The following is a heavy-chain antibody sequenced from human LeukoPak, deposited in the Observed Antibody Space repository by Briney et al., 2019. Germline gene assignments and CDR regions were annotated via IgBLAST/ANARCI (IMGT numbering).Heavy chain of an antibody. D-gene: IGHD6-13*01. CDR1: RFTFSSYS. CDR2: SSTSSSTI. Sequence: GGSLRLSCAASRFTFSSYSMNWVRQAPGKGLGWVSYSSTSSSTIYYADSVKGRFTISRDNAKNSLYLQMNSLRAEDTAVYYCARDYRVIAAAGTPFDYWGQGTLVTVSS. V-gene: IGHV3-48*04. J-gene: IGHJ4*02. CDR3: ARDYRVIAAAGTPFDY.